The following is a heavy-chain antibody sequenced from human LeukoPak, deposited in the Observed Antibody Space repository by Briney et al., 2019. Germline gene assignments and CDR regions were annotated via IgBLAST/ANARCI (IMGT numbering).Heavy chain of an antibody. CDR3: ARVGFYGRAFDI. J-gene: IGHJ3*02. CDR2: IYTSGST. Sequence: SETLSLTCTVSGGSISSYYWSWIRPPAGKGLEWIGRIYTSGSTNYNPSLKSRVTMSVDTSKNQFSLKLSSVTAADTAVYYCARVGFYGRAFDIWGQGTMVTVSS. V-gene: IGHV4-4*07. CDR1: GGSISSYY. D-gene: IGHD3-3*01.